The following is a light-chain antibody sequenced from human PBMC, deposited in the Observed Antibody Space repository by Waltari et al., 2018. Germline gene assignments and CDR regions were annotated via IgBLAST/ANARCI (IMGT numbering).Light chain of an antibody. CDR3: QVWDDVTDSGV. J-gene: IGLJ3*02. V-gene: IGLV3-21*04. CDR1: NIGSKR. Sequence: YELTQPPSVSVDPGKTARLTCGGDNIGSKRVKWYQQKPGQAPVLVMFYDSDRPSEIPERFSGSNSGNTATLTISWVEAGDEADYHCQVWDDVTDSGVFGGGTKLTVL. CDR2: YDS.